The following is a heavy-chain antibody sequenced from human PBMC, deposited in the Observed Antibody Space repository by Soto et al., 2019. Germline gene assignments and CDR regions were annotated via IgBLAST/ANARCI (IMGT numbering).Heavy chain of an antibody. V-gene: IGHV3-21*01. CDR3: ARGGRSYYGMDV. J-gene: IGHJ6*02. Sequence: EVQLVESGGGLVKPGGSLRLSCAASGFTFSSYSMNWVRQAPGKGLEWVSSISSSSSYIYYADSVKGRFTISRDNAKNSPYLQMNSLRAEDTAVYYCARGGRSYYGMDVWGQGTTVTVSS. CDR1: GFTFSSYS. CDR2: ISSSSSYI.